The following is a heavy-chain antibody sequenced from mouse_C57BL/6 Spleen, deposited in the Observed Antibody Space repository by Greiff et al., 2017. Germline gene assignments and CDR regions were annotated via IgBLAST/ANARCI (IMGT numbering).Heavy chain of an antibody. Sequence: VQLQQSGAELARPGASVKLSCKASGYTFTSYGISWVKQRTGQGLEWIGEIYPRSGNTYYNEKFKGKATLTANKASSTAYMELRSLTSEDSAVYFCARSYDDPSYAVDWWGQGTSVTVSS. V-gene: IGHV1-81*01. D-gene: IGHD2-4*01. CDR1: GYTFTSYG. CDR3: ARSYDDPSYAVDW. J-gene: IGHJ4*01. CDR2: IYPRSGNT.